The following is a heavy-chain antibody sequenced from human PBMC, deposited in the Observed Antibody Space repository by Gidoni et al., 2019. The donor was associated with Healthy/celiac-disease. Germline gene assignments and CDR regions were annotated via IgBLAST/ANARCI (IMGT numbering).Heavy chain of an antibody. D-gene: IGHD7-27*01. J-gene: IGHJ6*03. CDR3: TRGGLTGDSGYYYMDV. CDR2: IRSKANSYAT. CDR1: GFTFSGSA. V-gene: IGHV3-73*02. Sequence: EVQLVESGGGLVQPGGSLKLSCAASGFTFSGSAMHWVRQASGKGLEWVGRIRSKANSYATAYAASVKGRFTISRDDSKNTAYLQMNSLKTEDTAVYYCTRGGLTGDSGYYYMDVWGKGTTVTVSS.